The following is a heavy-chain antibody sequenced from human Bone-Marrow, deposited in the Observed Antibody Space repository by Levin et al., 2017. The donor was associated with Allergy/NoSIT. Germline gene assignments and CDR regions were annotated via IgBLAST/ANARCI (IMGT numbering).Heavy chain of an antibody. CDR1: GLTFSRHW. D-gene: IGHD3-22*01. V-gene: IGHV3-7*01. CDR3: VGPRGFYLVDPFDI. J-gene: IGHJ3*02. CDR2: IKQDGSEK. Sequence: GGSLRLSCVASGLTFSRHWMSWVRQAPGKGLEWVANIKQDGSEKYYADSVKGRFTISRDNTKNSVYLQMNSLRAEDTAVYYCVGPRGFYLVDPFDIWGQGTMVTVSS.